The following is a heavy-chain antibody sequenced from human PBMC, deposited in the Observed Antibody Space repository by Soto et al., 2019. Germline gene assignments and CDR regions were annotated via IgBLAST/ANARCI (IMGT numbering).Heavy chain of an antibody. J-gene: IGHJ4*02. CDR2: IYYRGNA. CDR3: ARLEGLATISYYFDF. CDR1: DDSINSDKYY. V-gene: IGHV4-39*01. D-gene: IGHD5-12*01. Sequence: QLQLQESGPGLVKPSETLSLTCSVSDDSINSDKYYWGWIRQPPGTCLEWIGSIYYRGNAYYNPSLQTRVTLSLDKSKSQFSLKLNSVTAADSAVYFCARLEGLATISYYFDFWGPGALVTVSS.